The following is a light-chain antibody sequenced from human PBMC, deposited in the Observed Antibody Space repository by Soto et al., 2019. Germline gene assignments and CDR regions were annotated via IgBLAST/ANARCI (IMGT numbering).Light chain of an antibody. J-gene: IGKJ5*01. CDR3: QQYGGSPIT. V-gene: IGKV3-20*01. CDR1: QSVSNNY. CDR2: GAS. Sequence: ILLTQSPGTLSLSPGERATLSCGASQSVSNNYLAWYQQKPGQAPRLLIYGASNRATGIPDRFSGSGSGTDFTLSISRLEPEDFAVYYCQQYGGSPITFGQGTRLEIK.